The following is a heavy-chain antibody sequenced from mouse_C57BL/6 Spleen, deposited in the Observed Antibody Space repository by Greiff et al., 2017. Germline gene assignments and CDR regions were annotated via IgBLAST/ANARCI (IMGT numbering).Heavy chain of an antibody. V-gene: IGHV1-80*01. CDR2: IYPGDGDT. D-gene: IGHD4-1*01. CDR3: ARGGTGKGWFAY. CDR1: GYAFSSYW. J-gene: IGHJ3*01. Sequence: QVQLQQSGAELVKPGASVKISCKASGYAFSSYWMNWVKQRPGTGLEWIGQIYPGDGDTNYNGKFKGKATLTADKSSSTAYMQLSSLTSEDSAVYFCARGGTGKGWFAYWGQGTLVTVSA.